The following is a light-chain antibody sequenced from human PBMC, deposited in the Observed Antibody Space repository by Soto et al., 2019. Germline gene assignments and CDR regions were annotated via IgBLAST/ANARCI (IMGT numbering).Light chain of an antibody. CDR1: QSISSW. CDR2: DAS. CDR3: QQYNSYLVT. Sequence: DIQMTQSPSTLSASVGDRVTITCRASQSISSWLAWYQQKPGKAPKLLTYDASSLESGVPSRFSGSGSGTEFTLTISSLQPDDFATYYCQQYNSYLVTFGPGTKVDIK. V-gene: IGKV1-5*01. J-gene: IGKJ3*01.